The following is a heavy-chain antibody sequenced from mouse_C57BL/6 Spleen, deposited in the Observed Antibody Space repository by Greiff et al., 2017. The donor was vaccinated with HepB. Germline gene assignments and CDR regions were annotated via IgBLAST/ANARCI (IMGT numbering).Heavy chain of an antibody. J-gene: IGHJ1*03. V-gene: IGHV1-82*01. CDR1: GYAFSSSW. CDR2: IYPGDGDT. D-gene: IGHD2-5*01. CDR3: ARRGYSNNEGYFDV. Sequence: QVQLQQSGPELVKPGASVKISCKASGYAFSSSWMNWVKQRPGKGLEWIGRIYPGDGDTTYNGKFKGKATLTADKSSSTAYMQLSSLTSEDSAVYFCARRGYSNNEGYFDVWGTGTTVTVS.